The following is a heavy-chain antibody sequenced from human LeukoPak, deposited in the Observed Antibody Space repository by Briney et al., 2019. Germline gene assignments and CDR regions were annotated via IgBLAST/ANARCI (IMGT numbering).Heavy chain of an antibody. CDR3: ARDQRYSSSWYDGPPPRYYYYGMDV. CDR2: IIPIFGTA. V-gene: IGHV1-69*13. CDR1: GGTFSSYA. J-gene: IGHJ6*02. D-gene: IGHD6-13*01. Sequence: ASVTVSCTASGGTFSSYAISWVRQAPGQGLEWMGGIIPIFGTANYAQKFQGRVTITADESTSTAYRELSSLRSEDTAVYYCARDQRYSSSWYDGPPPRYYYYGMDVWGQGTTVTVS.